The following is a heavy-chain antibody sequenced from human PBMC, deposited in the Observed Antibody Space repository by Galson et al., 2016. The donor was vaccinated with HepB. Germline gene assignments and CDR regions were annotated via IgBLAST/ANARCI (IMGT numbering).Heavy chain of an antibody. J-gene: IGHJ4*02. V-gene: IGHV1-24*01. D-gene: IGHD2-2*01. CDR1: GYTLTALS. CDR3: ATDPHQTPGY. CDR2: FAPEDGET. Sequence: SVKVSCKVSGYTLTALSMHWVRQAPGEGLEWMGGFAPEDGETIYAQSFQGRVTMTEDTSTDTAYMDLSSLRSEDTAVYYCATDPHQTPGYWGQGTLVTVSS.